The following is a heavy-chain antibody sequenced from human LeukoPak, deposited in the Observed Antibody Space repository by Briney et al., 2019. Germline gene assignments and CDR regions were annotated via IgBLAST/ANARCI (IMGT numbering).Heavy chain of an antibody. J-gene: IGHJ6*02. CDR1: GFTFSSYA. D-gene: IGHD3-10*01. V-gene: IGHV3-64D*09. Sequence: PGGSLRLSCSASGFTFSSYAMHWVRQAPGKGLEYVSAISSNGDSTYYADSVKGRFTISRDNSKNTLYLQMSSLRAEDTAVYYCVKDAVYYGSGSYYTPDNKYYYGMDVWGQGTTVTVSS. CDR2: ISSNGDST. CDR3: VKDAVYYGSGSYYTPDNKYYYGMDV.